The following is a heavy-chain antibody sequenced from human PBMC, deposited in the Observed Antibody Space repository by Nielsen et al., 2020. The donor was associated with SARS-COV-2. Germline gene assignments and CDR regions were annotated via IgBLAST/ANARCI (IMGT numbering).Heavy chain of an antibody. CDR3: ASASTTVIKSAWVY. V-gene: IGHV4-39*07. CDR1: GGSISSSSYY. D-gene: IGHD4-23*01. Sequence: GSLRLSCTVSGGSISSSSYYWGWIRQPPGKGLEWIGSIYYSGSTYYNPSLKSRVTISVDTSKNQFSLKLTSVTAADTAVYYCASASTTVIKSAWVYWGQGTLVTVSS. J-gene: IGHJ4*02. CDR2: IYYSGST.